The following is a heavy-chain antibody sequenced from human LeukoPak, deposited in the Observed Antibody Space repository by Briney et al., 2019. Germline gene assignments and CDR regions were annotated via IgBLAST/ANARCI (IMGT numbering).Heavy chain of an antibody. D-gene: IGHD2-21*01. CDR2: IYYSGST. V-gene: IGHV4-59*01. CDR3: ARMVGMGSDY. CDR1: GGSISSYY. Sequence: TSETLSLTCTVSGGSISSYYWSWIRQPPGKGLEWIGYIYYSGSTNYNPSLKSRVTISVGTSKNQFSLKLSSVTAADTAVYYCARMVGMGSDYWGQGTLVTVSS. J-gene: IGHJ4*02.